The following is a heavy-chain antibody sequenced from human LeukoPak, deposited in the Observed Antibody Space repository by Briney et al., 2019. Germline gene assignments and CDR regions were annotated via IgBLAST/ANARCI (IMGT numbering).Heavy chain of an antibody. D-gene: IGHD3-9*01. V-gene: IGHV4-59*01. CDR2: IYYSGST. J-gene: IGHJ4*02. Sequence: KPSETLSLNCTVSGGSISSYYWSWIRQPPGKGLEWIGYIYYSGSTNYNPSLKSRVTISLDTSKNQFSLKTSSVTAADTAVYFCARSKDILTGYCFDYWGQGTLVTVSS. CDR1: GGSISSYY. CDR3: ARSKDILTGYCFDY.